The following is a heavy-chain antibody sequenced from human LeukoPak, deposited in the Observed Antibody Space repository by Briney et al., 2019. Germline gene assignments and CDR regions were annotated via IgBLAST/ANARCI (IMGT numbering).Heavy chain of an antibody. CDR1: GYTFTGYY. CDR3: ARKYSSWLQLLPFDY. J-gene: IGHJ4*02. D-gene: IGHD5-24*01. CDR2: INPNSGGT. V-gene: IGHV1-2*02. Sequence: VASVKVSCKASGYTFTGYYMHWVRQAPGQGLEWMGWINPNSGGTNYAQKFQGRVTMTRDTSISTAYMELSRLRSDDTAVYYCARKYSSWLQLLPFDYWGQGTLVTVSS.